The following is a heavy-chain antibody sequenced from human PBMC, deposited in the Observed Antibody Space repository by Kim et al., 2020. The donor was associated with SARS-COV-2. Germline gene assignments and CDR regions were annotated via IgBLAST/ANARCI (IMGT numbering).Heavy chain of an antibody. D-gene: IGHD6-13*01. Sequence: LKSRVTISGDTSKTQFSLKLSSVTAADTAVYYCARLGATAAAGTSNWFDPWGQGTLVTVSS. CDR3: ARLGATAAAGTSNWFDP. V-gene: IGHV4-39*01. J-gene: IGHJ5*02.